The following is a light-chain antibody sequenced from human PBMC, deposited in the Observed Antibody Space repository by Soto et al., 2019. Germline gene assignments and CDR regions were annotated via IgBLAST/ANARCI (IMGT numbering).Light chain of an antibody. CDR3: CSYAGSYTFLYV. CDR2: EVS. V-gene: IGLV2-14*01. Sequence: QSALTQPASVSGSPGQSITISCSGTSSAYNYVSWYQQHPGKAPKLMIYEVSNRPSGVSNRFSGSKSGNTASLTISGLQAEDEADYYCCSYAGSYTFLYVFGTGTKVTVL. CDR1: SSAYNY. J-gene: IGLJ1*01.